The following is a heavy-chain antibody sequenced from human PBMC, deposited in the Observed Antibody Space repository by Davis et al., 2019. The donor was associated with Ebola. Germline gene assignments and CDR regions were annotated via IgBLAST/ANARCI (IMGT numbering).Heavy chain of an antibody. Sequence: WVRQPPGKGLEWIGSSYYSVTAYYNPSLKSRVTISVDTSKNQFSLKLSSVTAADTAVYYCARHVRYDYVWGSYRSDWYFDLWGRGTLVTVSS. CDR2: SYYSVTA. J-gene: IGHJ2*01. V-gene: IGHV4-39*01. D-gene: IGHD3-16*02. CDR3: ARHVRYDYVWGSYRSDWYFDL.